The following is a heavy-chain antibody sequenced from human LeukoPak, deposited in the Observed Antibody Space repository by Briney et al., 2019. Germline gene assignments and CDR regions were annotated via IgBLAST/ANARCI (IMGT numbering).Heavy chain of an antibody. CDR3: ARVISQIRCTNWFDP. Sequence: ASVKVSCKASGYTFTSYDINWVRQATGQGLEWMGWMNPNSGNTGYAQKFQGRVTMTRNTSISTAYMELSSLRSEDTAVYYCARVISQIRCTNWFDPWGQGTLVTVSS. D-gene: IGHD3-16*01. CDR1: GYTFTSYD. CDR2: MNPNSGNT. V-gene: IGHV1-8*01. J-gene: IGHJ5*02.